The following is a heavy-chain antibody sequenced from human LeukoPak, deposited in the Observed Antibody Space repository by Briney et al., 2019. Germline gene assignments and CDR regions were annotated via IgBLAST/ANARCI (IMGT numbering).Heavy chain of an antibody. V-gene: IGHV4-39*01. CDR2: TYYSGTT. CDR1: SGSISSTSYY. D-gene: IGHD6-13*01. J-gene: IGHJ1*01. Sequence: SETLSLTCTVSSGSISSTSYYWGWIRQPPGKGLEWIGNTYYSGTTYYNPSLKSRVTISVDTSKNQFSLKLSSVTAADTAVYYCARQPGIAAAIQHWGQGTLVTVSS. CDR3: ARQPGIAAAIQH.